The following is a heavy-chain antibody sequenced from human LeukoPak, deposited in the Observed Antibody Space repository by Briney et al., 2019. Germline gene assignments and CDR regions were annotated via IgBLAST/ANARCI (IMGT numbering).Heavy chain of an antibody. V-gene: IGHV1-8*01. Sequence: ASVKVSCKASGYTFTSYDMNWVRQATGQGLEWMGWMNPNSGNTGYAQKFQGRVTMTRNTSISTAYMELSSLRSEDTAVYYCARFYSSSWYSRPLGYYYYYYMDVWGKGTTVTISS. D-gene: IGHD6-13*01. CDR1: GYTFTSYD. J-gene: IGHJ6*03. CDR2: MNPNSGNT. CDR3: ARFYSSSWYSRPLGYYYYYYMDV.